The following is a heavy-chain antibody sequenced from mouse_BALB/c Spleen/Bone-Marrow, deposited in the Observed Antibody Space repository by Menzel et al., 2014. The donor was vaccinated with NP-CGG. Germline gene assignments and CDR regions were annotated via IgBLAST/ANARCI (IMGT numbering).Heavy chain of an antibody. CDR1: GFNIKDTH. V-gene: IGHV14-3*02. D-gene: IGHD4-1*01. CDR3: ARWEYYAMDY. Sequence: EVQRVESGAELVKPGASVKLSCTASGFNIKDTHMHWVKQRPEQGLEWIGRIDPANGNTKYDPKFQGKATITADTSSNTAYLQLSSLTSEDTAVYYCARWEYYAMDYWGQGTSVTVSS. J-gene: IGHJ4*01. CDR2: IDPANGNT.